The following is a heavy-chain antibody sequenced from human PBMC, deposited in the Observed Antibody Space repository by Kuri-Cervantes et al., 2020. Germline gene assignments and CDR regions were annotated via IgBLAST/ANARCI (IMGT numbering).Heavy chain of an antibody. CDR1: GGTFSSYA. CDR2: ISAYNGNT. J-gene: IGHJ5*02. Sequence: ASVKVSCKASGGTFSSYAISWVRQAPGQGLEWMGWISAYNGNTNYAQKLQGRVTVTTDTSTSTAYMELRSLRSDDTAVYYCARGRTQNWLDPWGQGTLVTVSS. V-gene: IGHV1-18*01. D-gene: IGHD1-7*01. CDR3: ARGRTQNWLDP.